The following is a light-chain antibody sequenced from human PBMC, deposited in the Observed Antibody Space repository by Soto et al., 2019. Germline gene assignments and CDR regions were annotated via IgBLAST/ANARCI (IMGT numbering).Light chain of an antibody. CDR1: QDIRGF. V-gene: IGKV1-33*01. CDR3: QQDHNVQYT. J-gene: IGKJ2*01. Sequence: DIQMTQSPSSLSASVGDIVAITCQARQDIRGFLYWYQHKQGKAPKLLIYVASNLQTGVPSRFSGSGSGTDSTFTISSRHPEDFATYSCQQDHNVQYTFGQGTKVDIK. CDR2: VAS.